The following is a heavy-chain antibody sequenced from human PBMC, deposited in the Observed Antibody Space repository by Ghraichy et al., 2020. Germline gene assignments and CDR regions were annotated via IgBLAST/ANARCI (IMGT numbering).Heavy chain of an antibody. V-gene: IGHV4-30-4*01. J-gene: IGHJ4*02. CDR3: AREALYPELPIDY. CDR2: IYYSGST. D-gene: IGHD1-7*01. Sequence: SETLSLTCTVSGGSISSGDYYWSWIRQPPGKGLEWIGYIYYSGSTYYNPSLKSRVTISVDTSKNQFSLKLSSVTAADTAVYYCAREALYPELPIDYWGQGTLVTVSS. CDR1: GGSISSGDYY.